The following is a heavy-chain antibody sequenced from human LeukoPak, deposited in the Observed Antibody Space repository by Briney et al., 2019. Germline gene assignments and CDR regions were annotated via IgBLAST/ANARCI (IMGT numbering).Heavy chain of an antibody. D-gene: IGHD3-10*02. Sequence: GGSLRLSCATSGFNFDRYTIHWVRQAPGKGLEWVSLAGRAGGTTFYSDSVRGRFTISRDSGRKSVYLQMNSLTTDDTAFYFCAKELDTMFFDYWGQGALVTVSS. J-gene: IGHJ4*02. CDR1: GFNFDRYT. CDR3: AKELDTMFFDY. CDR2: AGRAGGTT. V-gene: IGHV3-43*01.